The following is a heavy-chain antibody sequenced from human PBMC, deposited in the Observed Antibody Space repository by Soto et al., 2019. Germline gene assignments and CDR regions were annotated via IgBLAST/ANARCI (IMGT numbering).Heavy chain of an antibody. J-gene: IGHJ4*02. D-gene: IGHD1-26*01. V-gene: IGHV3-30*04. CDR1: GFTFSSYA. Sequence: SLRLSCAASGFTFSSYAVHWVRQAPGEGLEWGEVISYDGRNKYYADSVQGRLTISRDNSKNTLYLQMNSLRAEDTAVYYCARGGWALRGALFEYWGQGT. CDR2: ISYDGRNK. CDR3: ARGGWALRGALFEY.